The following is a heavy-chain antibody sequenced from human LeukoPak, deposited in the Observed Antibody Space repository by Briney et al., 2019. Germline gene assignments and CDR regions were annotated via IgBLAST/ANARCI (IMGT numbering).Heavy chain of an antibody. J-gene: IGHJ4*02. CDR2: IYYSGST. D-gene: IGHD6-13*01. V-gene: IGHV4-39*07. CDR1: GGSISSSSYY. Sequence: PSETPSLTCTVSGGSISSSSYYWGWIRQPPGKGLEWIGSIYYSGSTYYNPSLKSRVTISVDTSKNQFSLKLSSVTAADTAVYYCARGPYSSSWYLFDYWGQGTLVTASS. CDR3: ARGPYSSSWYLFDY.